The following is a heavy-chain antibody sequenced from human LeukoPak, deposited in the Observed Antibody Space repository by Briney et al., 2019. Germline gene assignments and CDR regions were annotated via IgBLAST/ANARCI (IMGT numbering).Heavy chain of an antibody. V-gene: IGHV1-18*01. J-gene: IGHJ3*02. D-gene: IGHD3-16*01. CDR2: ISAYNGNT. CDR3: AREGGGGRAFDI. CDR1: GYTFSSYG. Sequence: ASVKVSCKASGYTFSSYGICWVRQAPGQGLEWMGWISAYNGNTNYAQKVQDRVTMTTGTSTTTAYMELRSLRSDDTAVYYCAREGGGGRAFDIWGQGTMVTVSS.